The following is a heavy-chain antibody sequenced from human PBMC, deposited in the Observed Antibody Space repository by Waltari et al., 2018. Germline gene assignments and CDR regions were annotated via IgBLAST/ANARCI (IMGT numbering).Heavy chain of an antibody. CDR2: INPSGGST. CDR3: ARDPPIDGSGWYDPVYGMDV. J-gene: IGHJ6*02. CDR1: GYTFTSYY. Sequence: QVQLVQSGAEVKKPGASVKVSCKASGYTFTSYYMHWVRQAPGQGLEWMGIINPSGGSTSYEQKFQGRVTMTRDTSTSTVYMELSSLRSEDTAVYYCARDPPIDGSGWYDPVYGMDVWGQGTTVTVSS. V-gene: IGHV1-46*01. D-gene: IGHD6-19*01.